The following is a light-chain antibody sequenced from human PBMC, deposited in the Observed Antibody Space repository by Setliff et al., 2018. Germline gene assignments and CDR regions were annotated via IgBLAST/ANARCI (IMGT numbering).Light chain of an antibody. CDR3: NAYASDTTYV. CDR2: GVS. Sequence: SALTQPASVPGSPGQSITISCSGTSSDVGSYDLVSWYQQHPGKAPKLIIYGVSDRPSGVSSRFSGSKSGNTAYLTISGLQTEDEAEYYCNAYASDTTYVFGSGTKVTVL. CDR1: SSDVGSYDL. J-gene: IGLJ1*01. V-gene: IGLV2-14*03.